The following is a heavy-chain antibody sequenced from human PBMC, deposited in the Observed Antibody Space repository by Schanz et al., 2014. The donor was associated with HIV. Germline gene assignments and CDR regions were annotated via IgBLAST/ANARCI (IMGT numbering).Heavy chain of an antibody. CDR1: GFIFSSYD. V-gene: IGHV3-13*01. CDR3: ARAQQVVGDRYNYYAMDV. CDR2: IGTGGDT. Sequence: EVHLVNSGGGLVQPGGSLRLSCVASGFIFSSYDMHWVRQGTGEGPEWVSAIGTGGDTYYSGSVKGRFTISRENANNSLYLQMNNLRAGDTAVYFCARAQQVVGDRYNYYAMDVWGQGTTVTVS. D-gene: IGHD6-6*01. J-gene: IGHJ6*02.